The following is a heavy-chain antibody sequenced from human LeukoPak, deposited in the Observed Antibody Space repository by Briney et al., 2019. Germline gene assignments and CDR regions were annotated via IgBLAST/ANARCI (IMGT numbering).Heavy chain of an antibody. Sequence: GGSLRLSCAASGFTFSNAWMSWVRQAPGKGLEWVGRIKSKTDGGTTDYAAPVKGRFTISRDDSKNTLYLQTNSLKTEDTAVYYCTTGSWGADYFDYWGQGTLVTVSS. CDR3: TTGSWGADYFDY. CDR1: GFTFSNAW. D-gene: IGHD1-26*01. V-gene: IGHV3-15*01. CDR2: IKSKTDGGTT. J-gene: IGHJ4*02.